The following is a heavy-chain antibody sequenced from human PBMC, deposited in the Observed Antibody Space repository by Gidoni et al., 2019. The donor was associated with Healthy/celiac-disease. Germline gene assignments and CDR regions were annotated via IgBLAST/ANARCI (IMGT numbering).Heavy chain of an antibody. D-gene: IGHD6-13*01. CDR1: GFTFSSYR. Sequence: EVQLVESGGGLVQPGGSLRLSCAASGFTFSSYRMNWVRQAPGKGLEWVSYISSSSSNIYYADSVKGRLTISRDKAKNALYLQMNSLRAEDTAVYYCARGPAAGMRGDFDIWGQGTMVTVSS. CDR3: ARGPAAGMRGDFDI. CDR2: ISSSSSNI. J-gene: IGHJ3*02. V-gene: IGHV3-48*01.